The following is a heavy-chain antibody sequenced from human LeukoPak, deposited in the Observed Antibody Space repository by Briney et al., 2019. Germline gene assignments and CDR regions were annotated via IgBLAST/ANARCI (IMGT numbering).Heavy chain of an antibody. CDR2: VSYDGSIR. D-gene: IGHD6-19*01. CDR3: ARDHYSSGPYYFGY. CDR1: GFTFSSYA. V-gene: IGHV3-30-3*01. J-gene: IGHJ4*02. Sequence: SGGSLRLSCAASGFTFSSYALHWVRQAPNKGLEWVAIVSYDGSIRYYADSVKGRFTISRDNSKNTLYLQMNSLRAEDTAVYYCARDHYSSGPYYFGYWGQGTLVTVSS.